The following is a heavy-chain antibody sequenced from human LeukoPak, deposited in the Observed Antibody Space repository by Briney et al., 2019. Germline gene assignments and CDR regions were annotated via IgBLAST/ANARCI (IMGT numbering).Heavy chain of an antibody. D-gene: IGHD3-10*01. CDR2: ISRNGGST. J-gene: IGHJ4*02. Sequence: GGSLRLSCAASGFTFDDYGMTWVRQVPGKGLEWVSGISRNGGSTGYADSVKGRFTISRDNAKNSLYLQMNSLKTEDTAVYYCTTVSWFGESAAYWGQGTLVTVSS. CDR1: GFTFDDYG. CDR3: TTVSWFGESAAY. V-gene: IGHV3-20*04.